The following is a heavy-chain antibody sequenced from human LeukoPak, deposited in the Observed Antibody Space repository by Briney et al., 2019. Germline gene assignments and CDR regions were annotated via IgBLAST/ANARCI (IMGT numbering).Heavy chain of an antibody. Sequence: SQTLSLTCAISGDSVSSNTAAWNWIRQSPSRGLAWLGRTYYRSKWYNNYAVSVKSRISINPDTSKNQFSLQLKSVTPEDTAVYYCAREQTGDQNFDYWGQGTLVTVSS. J-gene: IGHJ4*02. V-gene: IGHV6-1*01. CDR1: GDSVSSNTAA. CDR2: TYYRSKWYN. D-gene: IGHD7-27*01. CDR3: AREQTGDQNFDY.